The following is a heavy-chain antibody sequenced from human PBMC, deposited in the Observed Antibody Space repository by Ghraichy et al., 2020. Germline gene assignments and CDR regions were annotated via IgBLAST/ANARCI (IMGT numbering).Heavy chain of an antibody. V-gene: IGHV1-18*04. CDR1: GYTFTSYG. CDR3: ARDRGGNSKGHYYYYGMDV. CDR2: ISAYNGNT. J-gene: IGHJ6*02. D-gene: IGHD4-23*01. Sequence: ASVKVSCKASGYTFTSYGISWVRQAPGQGLEWMGWISAYNGNTNYAQKLQGRVTMTTDTSTSTAYMELRSLRSDDTAVYYCARDRGGNSKGHYYYYGMDVWGQGTTVTVSS.